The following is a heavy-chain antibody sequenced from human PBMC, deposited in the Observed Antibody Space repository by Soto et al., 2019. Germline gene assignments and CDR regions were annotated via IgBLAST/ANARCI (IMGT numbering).Heavy chain of an antibody. Sequence: SETLSLTCAVYGGSFSGYYWTCIRQPPGTGLEWIGEINHSGSTNYNPSLKSRVTISIDTSKNQFSLKLTSVTAADTAVYYCARDKITGLFDYWGQGTLVTVSS. V-gene: IGHV4-34*01. CDR3: ARDKITGLFDY. J-gene: IGHJ4*02. D-gene: IGHD2-8*02. CDR1: GGSFSGYY. CDR2: INHSGST.